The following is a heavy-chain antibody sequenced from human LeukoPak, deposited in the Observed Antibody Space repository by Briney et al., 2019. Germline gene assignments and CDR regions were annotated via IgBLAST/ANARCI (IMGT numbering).Heavy chain of an antibody. J-gene: IGHJ1*01. D-gene: IGHD3-3*01. CDR3: AKSPANFYDFWSGYQGAEYFQH. CDR2: ISYDGSNK. V-gene: IGHV3-30*18. Sequence: GGSLRLSCAASGFTFSSYGMHWVRQAPGKGLEWVAVISYDGSNKYYADSVKGRFTISRDNSKNTLYLQMNSLRAEDTAVYYCAKSPANFYDFWSGYQGAEYFQHWGQGTLVTVSS. CDR1: GFTFSSYG.